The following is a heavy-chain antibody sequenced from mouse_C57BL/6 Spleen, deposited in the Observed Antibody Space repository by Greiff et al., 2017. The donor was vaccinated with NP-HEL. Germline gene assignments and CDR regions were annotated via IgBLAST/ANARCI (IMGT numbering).Heavy chain of an antibody. J-gene: IGHJ2*01. CDR1: GFSLISYA. CDR3: ARLIYYYGSSPYYFDY. D-gene: IGHD1-1*01. Sequence: VKLVESGPGLVAPSQSLSITCTVSGFSLISYAITWVRQPPGKGLEWLGVIWTGGGTNYNSALKSRLSISKDNSKSQVFLKMNSLQTDDTARYYCARLIYYYGSSPYYFDYWGQGTTLTVSS. CDR2: IWTGGGT. V-gene: IGHV2-9-1*01.